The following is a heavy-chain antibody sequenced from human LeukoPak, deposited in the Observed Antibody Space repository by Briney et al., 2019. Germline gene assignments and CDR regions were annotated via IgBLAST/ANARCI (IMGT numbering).Heavy chain of an antibody. CDR3: ARVHSGTVWAFDI. J-gene: IGHJ3*02. CDR1: GDSISTNHW. D-gene: IGHD1-26*01. CDR2: VYHSGST. Sequence: SETLSLTCAVSGDSISTNHWWSWARQPPGKGLEWIGEVYHSGSTNYNPSLKSRVTISVDTSKNQFSLKLTSVTAADTAVYYCARVHSGTVWAFDIWGQGTMVTVSS. V-gene: IGHV4-4*02.